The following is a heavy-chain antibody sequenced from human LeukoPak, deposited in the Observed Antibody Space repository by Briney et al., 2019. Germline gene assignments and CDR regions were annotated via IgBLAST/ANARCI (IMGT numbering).Heavy chain of an antibody. V-gene: IGHV3-7*03. Sequence: GGSLRLSCAASGFTFSRYWMSWVRQVPRKGLEWVANIKQDGGEIYYVDSVKGRFTISRDNAKSSLYLQMNSLRAGDTAVYYCARDKGDYDTSGSLFVFGGQGSPVTVSS. J-gene: IGHJ4*02. D-gene: IGHD3-22*01. CDR3: ARDKGDYDTSGSLFVF. CDR1: GFTFSRYW. CDR2: IKQDGGEI.